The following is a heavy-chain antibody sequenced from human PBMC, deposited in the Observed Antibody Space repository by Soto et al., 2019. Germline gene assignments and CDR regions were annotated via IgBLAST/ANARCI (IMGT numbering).Heavy chain of an antibody. CDR3: ARLHCNSPNCVPLDP. D-gene: IGHD2-2*01. CDR1: GGSISSVSYY. J-gene: IGHJ5*02. V-gene: IGHV4-39*01. CDR2: IYYSGSA. Sequence: SETLSLTCSVSGGSISSVSYYWGWIRQPPGKGLEWIGSIYYSGSAYYSPSLKSRVTMSVDTSKNQLSLELRSVTAADTAVYYCARLHCNSPNCVPLDPWGQGTQVTAPQ.